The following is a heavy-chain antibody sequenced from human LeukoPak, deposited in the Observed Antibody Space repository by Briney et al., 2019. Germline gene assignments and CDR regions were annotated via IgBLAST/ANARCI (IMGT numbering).Heavy chain of an antibody. J-gene: IGHJ4*02. CDR1: GGSISSSNW. CDR2: IYHSGST. CDR3: ARTEEAPAAILFDY. Sequence: SGTLSLTCAVSGGSISSSNWWSWVRQPPGKGLEWIGEIYHSGSTNYNPSLKSRVTISVDKSKNQFSLKLSSVTAADTAVYYCARTEEAPAAILFDYWGQATLVTVSS. D-gene: IGHD2-2*01. V-gene: IGHV4-4*02.